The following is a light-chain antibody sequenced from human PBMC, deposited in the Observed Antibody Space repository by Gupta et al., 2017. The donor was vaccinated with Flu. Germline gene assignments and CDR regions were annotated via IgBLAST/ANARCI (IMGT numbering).Light chain of an antibody. CDR2: AAC. CDR1: QGIRND. Sequence: GDRVTVTYRASQGIRNDLGRYQQKPAKAPRPLIYAACSSQSPVPSRFSGCGSGTAFTLTIISLQPEDFATYYCLQHTTYPLTFGHGTRLEIK. J-gene: IGKJ5*01. CDR3: LQHTTYPLT. V-gene: IGKV1-17*01.